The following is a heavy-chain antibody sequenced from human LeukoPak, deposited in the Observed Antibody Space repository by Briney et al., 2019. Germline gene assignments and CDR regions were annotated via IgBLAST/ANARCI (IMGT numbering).Heavy chain of an antibody. D-gene: IGHD6-19*01. V-gene: IGHV3-74*01. CDR1: GFTFSSYW. CDR2: INSDGSST. Sequence: GGSLRLSCAASGFTFSSYWMHWVRQAPGKGLVWVSRINSDGSSTSYADSVKGRFTISRDNAKNTLYLQMNSLRAEDTAVYYCTRSNSIAMAGMGRFDYWGQGTLVTVSS. J-gene: IGHJ4*02. CDR3: TRSNSIAMAGMGRFDY.